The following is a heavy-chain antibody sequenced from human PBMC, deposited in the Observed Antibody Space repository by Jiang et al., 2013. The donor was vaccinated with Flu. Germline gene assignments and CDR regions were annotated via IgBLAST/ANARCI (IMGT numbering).Heavy chain of an antibody. CDR1: GYTFTGYY. Sequence: GAEVKKPGASVKVSCKASGYTFTGYYMHWVRQAPGQGLEWMGWINPNSGGTNYAQKFQGWVTMTRDTSISTAYMELSRLRSDDTAVYYCARGLGGYCTNGVCYTEYYYYYGMDVWAKGPRSPSP. D-gene: IGHD2-8*01. J-gene: IGHJ6*02. CDR3: ARGLGGYCTNGVCYTEYYYYYGMDV. CDR2: INPNSGGT. V-gene: IGHV1-2*04.